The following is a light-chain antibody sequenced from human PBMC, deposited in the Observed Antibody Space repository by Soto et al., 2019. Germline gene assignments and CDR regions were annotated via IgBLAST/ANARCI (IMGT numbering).Light chain of an antibody. CDR2: AAS. J-gene: IGKJ4*01. V-gene: IGKV1-17*01. CDR1: QGIRSG. Sequence: DIQMTQSPSSLSASVGDRVTITCRSSQGIRSGLGWYQQKPGKAPKRLIDAASSLQSGVPSRFSGSGSGTEFTLTISSLQPEDFATYYCLQHNTYPLTFGGATKVDIK. CDR3: LQHNTYPLT.